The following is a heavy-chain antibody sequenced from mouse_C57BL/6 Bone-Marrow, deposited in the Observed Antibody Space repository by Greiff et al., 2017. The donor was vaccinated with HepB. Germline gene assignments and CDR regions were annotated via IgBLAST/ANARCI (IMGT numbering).Heavy chain of an antibody. V-gene: IGHV2-6*01. CDR2: IWGVGST. CDR1: GFSLTSYG. Sequence: QVQLQQSGPGLVAPSQSLSITCTVSGFSLTSYGVDWVRQSPGKGLEWLGVIWGVGSTNYNSALKSRLSISKDNSKSQVFLKMNSLQTDDTAMYYCASALRRGGAMDYWGQGTSVTVSS. J-gene: IGHJ4*01. D-gene: IGHD1-2*01. CDR3: ASALRRGGAMDY.